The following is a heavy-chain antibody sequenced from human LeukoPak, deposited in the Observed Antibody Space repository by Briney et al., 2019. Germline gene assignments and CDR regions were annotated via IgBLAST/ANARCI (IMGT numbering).Heavy chain of an antibody. CDR3: ARVGGPGAFDV. D-gene: IGHD2-15*01. V-gene: IGHV3-64*01. J-gene: IGHJ3*01. Sequence: GGSLRLSCVASGFSFSGYAMHWVRQAPGKGLEYVSAITNDGGTTYYANSVKGRFTISGDNSKNTLYLQMGSLRAEDMAVYYCARVGGPGAFDVWGQGTMVTVSS. CDR1: GFSFSGYA. CDR2: ITNDGGTT.